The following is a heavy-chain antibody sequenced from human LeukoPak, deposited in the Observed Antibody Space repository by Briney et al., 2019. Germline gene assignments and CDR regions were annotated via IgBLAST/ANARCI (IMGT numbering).Heavy chain of an antibody. Sequence: SETLSLTCAVYGGSVSGYYWSWIRQPPGKGLEWIGEINHSGSTNYNPSLKSRVTISLDTSKNQFSLKVSSVSAADTAVYYCARRLGRNWFDPWGQGTLVTVSS. CDR2: INHSGST. CDR1: GGSVSGYY. D-gene: IGHD1-1*01. CDR3: ARRLGRNWFDP. J-gene: IGHJ5*02. V-gene: IGHV4-34*01.